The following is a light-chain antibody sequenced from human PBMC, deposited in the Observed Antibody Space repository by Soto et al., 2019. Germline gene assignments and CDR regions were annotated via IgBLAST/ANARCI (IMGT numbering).Light chain of an antibody. CDR1: SSDVGGYDY. J-gene: IGLJ1*01. Sequence: QSALTQPPSASGSPGQSVTISCTGTSSDVGGYDYVSWYQQHPGKAPKLMIYEVTKRPSGVPDRFSGSKSGNTASLTVSGLQAEDDADYYCTSYAGSNNFVFGTGTKGTVL. CDR3: TSYAGSNNFV. CDR2: EVT. V-gene: IGLV2-8*01.